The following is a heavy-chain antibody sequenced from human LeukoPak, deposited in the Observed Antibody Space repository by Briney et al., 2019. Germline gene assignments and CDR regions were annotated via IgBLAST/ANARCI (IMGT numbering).Heavy chain of an antibody. V-gene: IGHV3-30-3*01. J-gene: IGHJ4*02. Sequence: PGGSLRLSCAASGFTFSSYAMHWVRQAPGKGLEWVAVISYDGISQYYADSVKGRFTISRDNSKNTLYLQMNSLRTEDTAVYYCARPGNPLTIFGVVTDWGQGTLVTVSS. CDR2: ISYDGISQ. CDR3: ARPGNPLTIFGVVTD. CDR1: GFTFSSYA. D-gene: IGHD3-3*01.